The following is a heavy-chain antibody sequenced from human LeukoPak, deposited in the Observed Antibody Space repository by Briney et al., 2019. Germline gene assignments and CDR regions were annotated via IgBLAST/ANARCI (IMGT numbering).Heavy chain of an antibody. CDR2: IYHSGST. CDR1: GGSISSSNW. V-gene: IGHV4-4*02. D-gene: IGHD3-16*02. CDR3: VRTAYDYVWGIHRRRVYYFDY. J-gene: IGHJ4*02. Sequence: SGTLSLTCAVSGGSISSSNWWSWVRQPPGKGLEWIGEIYHSGSTNYNPSLKSRVTISVDKSKNQFSLKLSSVTAADTAVYYCVRTAYDYVWGIHRRRVYYFDYWGQGTLVTVSS.